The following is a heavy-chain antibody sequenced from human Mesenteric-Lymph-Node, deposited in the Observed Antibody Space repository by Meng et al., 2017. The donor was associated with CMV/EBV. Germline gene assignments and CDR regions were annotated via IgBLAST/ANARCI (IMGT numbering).Heavy chain of an antibody. CDR1: GFTFSSYS. CDR3: ARAYCGNVACAPAY. D-gene: IGHD2-21*01. V-gene: IGHV3-21*01. J-gene: IGHJ4*02. Sequence: GESLKISCAASGFTFSSYSMNWVRQAPGKGLEWVSSISSSSSYIYYADSVKGRFTISRDNAKNSLYLQMNSLRAEDTAVYYCARAYCGNVACAPAYWGQGTLVTVSS. CDR2: ISSSSSYI.